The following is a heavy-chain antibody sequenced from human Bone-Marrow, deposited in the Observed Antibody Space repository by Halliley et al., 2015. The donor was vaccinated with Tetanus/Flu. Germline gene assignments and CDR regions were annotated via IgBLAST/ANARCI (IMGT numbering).Heavy chain of an antibody. CDR2: IYYTGST. D-gene: IGHD3-10*01. Sequence: TLSLTCTVSGGSISSNYWTWIRQPPGKGLEWIGSIYYTGSTNYNPSLKSRVTTSLDTSKNHFSLTLSSVTAADTAVYYCATYYSARSYYGMDVWGQGTTVTVSS. J-gene: IGHJ6*02. CDR3: ATYYSARSYYGMDV. V-gene: IGHV4-59*08. CDR1: GGSISSNY.